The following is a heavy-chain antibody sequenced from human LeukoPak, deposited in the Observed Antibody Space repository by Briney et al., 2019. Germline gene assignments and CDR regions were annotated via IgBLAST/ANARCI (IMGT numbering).Heavy chain of an antibody. J-gene: IGHJ5*02. Sequence: ASVKVSCKASGYTFTGYYMHWVRQAPGQGLEWMGWINPNSGGTNYAQKFEGRVTMTRDTSITTVYMELSRLKFGDTAVYYCARAGCYGSGTYYALGNWFDPWGQGTLVTVSS. CDR2: INPNSGGT. CDR1: GYTFTGYY. D-gene: IGHD3-10*01. CDR3: ARAGCYGSGTYYALGNWFDP. V-gene: IGHV1-2*02.